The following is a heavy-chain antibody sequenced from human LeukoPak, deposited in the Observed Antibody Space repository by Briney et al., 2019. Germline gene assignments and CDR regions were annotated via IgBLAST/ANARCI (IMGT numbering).Heavy chain of an antibody. CDR2: ISNTGSTI. V-gene: IGHV3-48*04. CDR3: ARDRGGSSDDAFDI. D-gene: IGHD1-26*01. CDR1: GFTFSDYT. J-gene: IGHJ3*02. Sequence: GGSLRLSCAVSGFTFSDYTMDWVRQAPGKGLEWISYISNTGSTIYYADSVKGRFTISRDNAKNSLFLQMNSLRAEDTAVYYCARDRGGSSDDAFDIWGQGTMVTVSS.